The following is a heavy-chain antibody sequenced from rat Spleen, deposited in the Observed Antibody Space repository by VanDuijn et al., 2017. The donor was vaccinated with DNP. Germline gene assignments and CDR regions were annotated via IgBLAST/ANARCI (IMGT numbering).Heavy chain of an antibody. CDR2: ISPSGGST. CDR1: GFTFSNYG. CDR3: AGRPPTTRGPFDY. Sequence: EVQLVESGGGLVQPGRSLKLSCAASGFTFSNYGMHWIRQAPTKGLEWVASISPSGGSTYYRVSVKGRFTISRDNAKSTLYLQMDSLRSEDTATYYCAGRPPTTRGPFDYWGQGVTVTVSS. J-gene: IGHJ2*01. D-gene: IGHD1-4*01. V-gene: IGHV5-19*01.